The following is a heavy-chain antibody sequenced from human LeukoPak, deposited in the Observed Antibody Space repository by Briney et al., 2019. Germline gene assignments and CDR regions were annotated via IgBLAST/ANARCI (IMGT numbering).Heavy chain of an antibody. CDR2: INPSGGST. CDR3: ARATPSFGRNIEKYFDY. Sequence: ASVKVSCKASGYTFTSYYMHWVRQAPGQGLEWMGIINPSGGSTSYAQKFQGRVTMTRDTSTSTVYMELSSLRSEDTAVYYCARATPSFGRNIEKYFDYWGQGTLVTVSS. J-gene: IGHJ4*02. CDR1: GYTFTSYY. D-gene: IGHD1-26*01. V-gene: IGHV1-46*01.